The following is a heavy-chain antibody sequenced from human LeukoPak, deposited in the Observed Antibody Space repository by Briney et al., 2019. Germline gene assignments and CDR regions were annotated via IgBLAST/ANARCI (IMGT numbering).Heavy chain of an antibody. J-gene: IGHJ4*02. CDR2: IWYDGSNK. CDR3: ARRARGSGYYYFDY. D-gene: IGHD3-22*01. CDR1: GFTFSSYA. Sequence: GGSLRLSCAASGFTFSSYAMSWVHQAPGKGLEWVAVIWYDGSNKYYADSVKGRFTISRDNSKNTLYLQMNSLRAEDTAVYYCARRARGSGYYYFDYWGQGTLVTVSS. V-gene: IGHV3-33*08.